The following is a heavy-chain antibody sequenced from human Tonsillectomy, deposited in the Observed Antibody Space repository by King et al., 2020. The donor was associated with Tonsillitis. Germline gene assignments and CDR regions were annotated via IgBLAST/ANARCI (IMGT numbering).Heavy chain of an antibody. V-gene: IGHV4-38-2*02. Sequence: QLQESGPGLVKPSETXSLTCTVXGYSISSGYYWGWFRKPPGXGLEWIGSXYHSGSTYYNPSXKSRVTIXXDTSKXQFXLKLSSVAAADTAVLYCAVGXXYXXXXXCLXXFDXXGQXXLXTVXS. CDR1: GYSISSGYY. D-gene: IGHD2-2*01. CDR3: AVGXXYXXXXXCLXXFDX. CDR2: XYHSGST. J-gene: IGHJ5*02.